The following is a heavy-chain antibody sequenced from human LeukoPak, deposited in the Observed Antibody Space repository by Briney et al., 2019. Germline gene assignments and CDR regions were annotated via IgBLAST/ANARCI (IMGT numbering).Heavy chain of an antibody. CDR1: GGSISSYY. CDR2: IYYSGST. V-gene: IGHV4-59*01. CDR3: ARSGYCSGGSCDWFDP. D-gene: IGHD2-15*01. Sequence: SETLSLTCTVSGGSISSYYWSWIRQPPGKGLEWIGYIYYSGSTNYNPSLKSRVTISVDTSKNQFSLKLSSVTAADTAVYYCARSGYCSGGSCDWFDPWGQGTLVTVSS. J-gene: IGHJ5*02.